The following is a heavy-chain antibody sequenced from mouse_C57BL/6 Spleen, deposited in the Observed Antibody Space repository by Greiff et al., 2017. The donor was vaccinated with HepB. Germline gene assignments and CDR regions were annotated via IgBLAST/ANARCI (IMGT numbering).Heavy chain of an antibody. CDR2: IDPSDSYT. V-gene: IGHV1-50*01. Sequence: QVQLQQPGAELVKPGASVKLSCKASGYTFTSYWMQWVKQRPGQGLEWIGVIDPSDSYTNYNQKFKGKATLTVDTSSSTAYMQLSSLTSEDSAVYYCARWDYWGQGTTLTVSS. CDR1: GYTFTSYW. CDR3: ARWDY. J-gene: IGHJ2*01.